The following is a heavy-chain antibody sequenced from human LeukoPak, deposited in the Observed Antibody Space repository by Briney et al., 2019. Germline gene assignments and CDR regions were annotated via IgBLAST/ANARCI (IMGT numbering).Heavy chain of an antibody. CDR2: INHSGST. CDR1: GGSFSGYY. V-gene: IGHV4-34*01. Sequence: SETLSLTCAVYGGSFSGYYWSWIRQPPGKGLEWIGEINHSGSTNYNPSLKSRVTISVTTSKNQFSLQLSLVTAADAAVYYCARGRRSRNYYDSSGYYYPPFDYWGQGTLVTVSS. CDR3: ARGRRSRNYYDSSGYYYPPFDY. D-gene: IGHD3-22*01. J-gene: IGHJ4*02.